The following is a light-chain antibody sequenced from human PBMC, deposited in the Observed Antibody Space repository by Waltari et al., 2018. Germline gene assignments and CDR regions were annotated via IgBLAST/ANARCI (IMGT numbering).Light chain of an antibody. CDR1: HSNIGSTF. CDR3: ASWDDSLRGRV. V-gene: IGLV1-47*01. J-gene: IGLJ2*01. Sequence: QSVLTQPPSMSGTPGQRVTISCSGSHSNIGSTFVYWYQQFPGMAPRLLIFENSRRPSGVPDRFSASKAGASASLAISGLRSEDEAHYHCASWDDSLRGRVFGGGTRLTVL. CDR2: ENS.